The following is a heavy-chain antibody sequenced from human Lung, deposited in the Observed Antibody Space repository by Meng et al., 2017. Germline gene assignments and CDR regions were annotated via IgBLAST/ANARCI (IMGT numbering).Heavy chain of an antibody. V-gene: IGHV4-34*01. CDR1: GGSFSDYY. CDR2: INHSGST. Sequence: QVQLQQWGDGLLKPSETLSLTCVVSGGSFSDYYWSWIRQPPGKGLEWIGEINHSGSTNYNPSLESRATISVDTSQNNLSLKLSSVTAADSAVYYCARGGWYSSSSRVDYWGQGTLVTVSS. D-gene: IGHD6-13*01. CDR3: ARGGWYSSSSRVDY. J-gene: IGHJ4*02.